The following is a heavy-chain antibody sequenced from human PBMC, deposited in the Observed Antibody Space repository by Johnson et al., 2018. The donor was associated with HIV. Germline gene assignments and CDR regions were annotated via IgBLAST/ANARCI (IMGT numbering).Heavy chain of an antibody. D-gene: IGHD6-13*01. CDR1: GFTFSSYA. CDR2: ISYDGSNK. Sequence: QVQLVESGGGVVQPGRSLRLSCAASGFTFSSYAMHWVRQAPGKGLEWVAVISYDGSNKYYADSVKGRFTISRDNSKNTVYLQMNSLRVEDTAIYYCAKGFRIAAAGGDDGFDIWGQGTMVTVSS. V-gene: IGHV3-30-3*01. CDR3: AKGFRIAAAGGDDGFDI. J-gene: IGHJ3*02.